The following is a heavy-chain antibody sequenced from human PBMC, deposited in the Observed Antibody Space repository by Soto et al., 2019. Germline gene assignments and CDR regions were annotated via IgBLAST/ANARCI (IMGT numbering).Heavy chain of an antibody. V-gene: IGHV1-2*06. CDR3: ARDGNFAFLGYSFAFDF. CDR2: MNLDTGGT. D-gene: IGHD5-18*01. CDR1: GYRFTAYY. J-gene: IGHJ4*02. Sequence: QVQLVQSGAEVKKPGASVRVSCETSGYRFTAYYIHWVRHAPGQGLEWMGRMNLDTGGTTYAQKFQGRVTMTRDTSISTAYMELSSLKSDDTAMYYCARDGNFAFLGYSFAFDFWGQGTLVTVSS.